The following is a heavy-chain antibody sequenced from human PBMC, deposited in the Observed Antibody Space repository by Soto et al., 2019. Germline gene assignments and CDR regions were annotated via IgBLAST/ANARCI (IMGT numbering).Heavy chain of an antibody. CDR1: CGSTSSDNY. V-gene: IGHV4-30-4*01. J-gene: IGHJ4*02. Sequence: ASETLSLTCTFSCGSTSSDNYWSWIRQPPGKGLEWIGHIYYSGNTDYNPPLKSRLAISIDTSKNQFSLKLSSVTAADTAVYFCAREGGESSDGLYYFDSWGQGSLVTVSS. CDR2: IYYSGNT. CDR3: AREGGESSDGLYYFDS. D-gene: IGHD3-16*01.